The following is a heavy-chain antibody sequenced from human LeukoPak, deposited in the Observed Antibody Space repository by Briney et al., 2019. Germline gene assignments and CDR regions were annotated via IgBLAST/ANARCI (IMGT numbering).Heavy chain of an antibody. V-gene: IGHV1-2*02. D-gene: IGHD6-13*01. CDR3: ARERAAAGTGWFDP. CDR2: INPNSGGT. CDR1: GYTFTGYY. J-gene: IGHJ5*02. Sequence: ASVKVSCKASGYTFTGYYMHWVRQAPGQGLEWMGWINPNSGGTNYAQKFQGRVTMTRDTSISTAYMELSGLRSDDTAVYYCARERAAAGTGWFDPWGQGTLVTVSS.